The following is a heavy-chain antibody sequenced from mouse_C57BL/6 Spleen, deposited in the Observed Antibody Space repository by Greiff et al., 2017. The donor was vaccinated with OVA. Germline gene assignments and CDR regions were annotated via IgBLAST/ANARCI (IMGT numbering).Heavy chain of an antibody. Sequence: QVQLKQSGPELVKPGASVKISCKASGYAFSSSWMNWVKQRPGKGLEWIGRIYPGDGDTNYNGKFKGKATLTADKSSSTAYMQLSSLTSEDSAVYFSARAAARGYDYAAAMDNWGEGNSDTASS. CDR3: ARAAARGYDYAAAMDN. D-gene: IGHD2-4*01. V-gene: IGHV1-82*01. J-gene: IGHJ4*01. CDR1: GYAFSSSW. CDR2: IYPGDGDT.